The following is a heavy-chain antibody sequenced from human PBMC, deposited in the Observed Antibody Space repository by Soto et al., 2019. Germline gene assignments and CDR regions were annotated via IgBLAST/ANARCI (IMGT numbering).Heavy chain of an antibody. D-gene: IGHD3-3*01. CDR1: GGSMTSYY. V-gene: IGHV4-4*07. J-gene: IGHJ5*02. CDR3: ARGQRFSDWFDP. CDR2: VYSSGGT. Sequence: SETLSLTCTVSGGSMTSYYWTWIRQPAGKGLEWIGRVYSSGGTHYNPSLKSRVTISLDTSKNQFSLRLLSVTDADTAVYFCARGQRFSDWFDPWGQGTLVTVSS.